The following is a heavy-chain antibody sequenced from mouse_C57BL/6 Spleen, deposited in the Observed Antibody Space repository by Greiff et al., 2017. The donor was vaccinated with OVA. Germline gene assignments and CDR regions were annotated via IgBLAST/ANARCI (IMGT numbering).Heavy chain of an antibody. Sequence: EVQGVESGGGLVKPGGSLKLSCAASGFTFSSYAMSWVRQTPEKRLEWVATISDGGSYTYYPDNVKGRFTISSDNAKNNLYLQKSHLKSEDTAMYYCAREGLGNYVGAMDYWGQGTSVTGSS. CDR1: GFTFSSYA. J-gene: IGHJ4*01. D-gene: IGHD2-1*01. CDR3: AREGLGNYVGAMDY. CDR2: ISDGGSYT. V-gene: IGHV5-4*01.